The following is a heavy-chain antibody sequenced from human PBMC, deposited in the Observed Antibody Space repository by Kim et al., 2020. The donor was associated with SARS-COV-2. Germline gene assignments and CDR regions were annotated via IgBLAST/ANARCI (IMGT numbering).Heavy chain of an antibody. J-gene: IGHJ5*02. CDR3: ARSAGRYGDSPWFDP. Sequence: GESLKISCKGSGYSFTSYWIGWVRQMPGKGLEWMGIIYPGDSDTRYSPSFQGQVTISADKSISTAYLQWSSLKASDTAMYYCARSAGRYGDSPWFDPWGQGTLVTVSS. D-gene: IGHD4-17*01. V-gene: IGHV5-51*01. CDR2: IYPGDSDT. CDR1: GYSFTSYW.